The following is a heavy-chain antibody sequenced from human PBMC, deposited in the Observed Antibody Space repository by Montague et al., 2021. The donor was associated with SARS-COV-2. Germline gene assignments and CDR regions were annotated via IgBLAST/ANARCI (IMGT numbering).Heavy chain of an antibody. CDR1: GFTFSSYA. D-gene: IGHD1-26*01. J-gene: IGHJ5*02. V-gene: IGHV3-30-3*01. Sequence: SLRLSCAASGFTFSSYAMYWVRQAPGKGLEWVALISYDGSNKYYAASVKGRFTTSRDNSKNTLYLQLNSLRAEETAVYYCARESGSSFDPWGQGTLVTVSS. CDR2: ISYDGSNK. CDR3: ARESGSSFDP.